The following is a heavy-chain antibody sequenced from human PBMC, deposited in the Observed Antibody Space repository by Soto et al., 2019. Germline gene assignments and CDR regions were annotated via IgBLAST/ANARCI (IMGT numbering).Heavy chain of an antibody. CDR3: ARGKPYYDFCSGYYSFDY. CDR1: GGSFSGYY. CDR2: INHSGST. J-gene: IGHJ4*02. Sequence: SETLSLTCAVYGGSFSGYYWSWIRQPPGKGLEWIGEINHSGSTNYNPSLKSRVTISVDTSKNQFSLKLSSVTAADTAVYYCARGKPYYDFCSGYYSFDYWGQGTLVTVSS. D-gene: IGHD3-3*01. V-gene: IGHV4-34*01.